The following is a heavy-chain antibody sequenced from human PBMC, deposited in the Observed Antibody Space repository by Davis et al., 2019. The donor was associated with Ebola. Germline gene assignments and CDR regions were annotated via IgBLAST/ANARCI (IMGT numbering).Heavy chain of an antibody. CDR3: ATLAARGYYYGMDV. V-gene: IGHV4-39*01. CDR2: IYYSGST. Sequence: WVRQASGKGLEWIGSIYYSGSTYYNPSLKSRVTISVDTSKNQFSLKLSSVTAADTAVYYCATLAARGYYYGMDVWGQGTTVTVSS. J-gene: IGHJ6*02. D-gene: IGHD6-6*01.